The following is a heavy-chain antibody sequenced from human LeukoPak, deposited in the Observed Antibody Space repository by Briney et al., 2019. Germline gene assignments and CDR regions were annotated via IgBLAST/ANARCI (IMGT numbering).Heavy chain of an antibody. Sequence: GGSLRLSCAASGFTFSRYSMNWVRQAPGKGLEWVSSISGSSSYKYYADSVKGRFTISRDNAKNSLYLQMNSLRAEDTAVYYCARDFYDTSGYYYDYWGQGTLVSVSS. CDR3: ARDFYDTSGYYYDY. V-gene: IGHV3-21*01. J-gene: IGHJ4*02. D-gene: IGHD3-22*01. CDR1: GFTFSRYS. CDR2: ISGSSSYK.